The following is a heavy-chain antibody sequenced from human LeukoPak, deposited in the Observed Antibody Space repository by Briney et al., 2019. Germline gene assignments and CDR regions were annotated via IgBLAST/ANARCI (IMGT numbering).Heavy chain of an antibody. CDR1: GFTFSSYG. V-gene: IGHV3-30*18. CDR2: ISYDGSNK. D-gene: IGHD6-19*01. CDR3: AKDLIHRRGPGGWSYYYYGMDV. Sequence: PGGSLRLSCAASGFTFSSYGMHWVRQAPGKGLEWVAVISYDGSNKYYADSVKGRFTISRDNSKNTLYLQMNSLRAEDTAVYYCAKDLIHRRGPGGWSYYYYGMDVWGQGTTVTVSS. J-gene: IGHJ6*02.